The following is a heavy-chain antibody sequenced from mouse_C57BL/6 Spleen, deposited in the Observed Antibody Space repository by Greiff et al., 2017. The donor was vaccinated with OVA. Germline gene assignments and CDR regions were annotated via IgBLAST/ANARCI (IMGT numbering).Heavy chain of an antibody. CDR1: GFSINSDCY. CDR3: ARLYSNGDYYAMDY. Sequence: VQLKQSGPSLVRPSQTLSLTCTVTGFSINSDCYWIWIRQFPGNKLEYIGYTFYSGITYYNPSLESRTYITRDTSKNQFSLKLSSVTTEDTATYYCARLYSNGDYYAMDYWGQGTSVTVSS. D-gene: IGHD4-1*01. CDR2: TFYSGIT. J-gene: IGHJ4*01. V-gene: IGHV3-3*01.